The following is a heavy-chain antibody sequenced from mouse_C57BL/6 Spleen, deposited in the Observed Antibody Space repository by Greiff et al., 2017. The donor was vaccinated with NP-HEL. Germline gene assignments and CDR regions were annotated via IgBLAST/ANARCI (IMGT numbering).Heavy chain of an antibody. CDR3: ARVTTVVENGYFDV. J-gene: IGHJ1*03. CDR2: INPNNGGT. D-gene: IGHD1-1*01. V-gene: IGHV1-18*01. CDR1: GYTFTDYN. Sequence: EVQLQQSGPELVKPGASVKIPCKASGYTFTDYNMDWVKQSHGKSLEWIGDINPNNGGTIYNQKFKGKATLTVDKSSSTAYMGLRSLTSEDTAVYYCARVTTVVENGYFDVWGTGTTVTVSS.